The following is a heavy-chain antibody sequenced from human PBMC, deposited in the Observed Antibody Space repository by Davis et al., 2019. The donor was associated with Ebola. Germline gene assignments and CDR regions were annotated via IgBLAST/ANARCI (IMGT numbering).Heavy chain of an antibody. CDR1: GFTFSSYS. Sequence: GGSLRLSCAASGFTFSSYSMNWVRQAPGKGLEWVSSISSSSSYIYYADSVKGRFTISRDNAKNSLYLQMNSLRDEDTAVYYCVPIADEVDYFDYWGQGTLVTVSS. D-gene: IGHD6-13*01. J-gene: IGHJ4*02. CDR2: ISSSSSYI. CDR3: VPIADEVDYFDY. V-gene: IGHV3-21*01.